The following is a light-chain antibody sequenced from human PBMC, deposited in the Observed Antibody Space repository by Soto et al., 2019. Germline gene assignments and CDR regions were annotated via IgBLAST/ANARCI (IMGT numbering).Light chain of an antibody. CDR2: AAS. V-gene: IGKV3-15*01. CDR3: QQYDNWPLT. Sequence: EIVMTQSPATLSVTPGERATLSCRASQSVSSKLAWYQQKPGQAPRLLIYAASTRATGIPARFSGSGSGTEFTLTISSLQSEDFEVYYCQQYDNWPLTFGGGAKVEIK. CDR1: QSVSSK. J-gene: IGKJ4*01.